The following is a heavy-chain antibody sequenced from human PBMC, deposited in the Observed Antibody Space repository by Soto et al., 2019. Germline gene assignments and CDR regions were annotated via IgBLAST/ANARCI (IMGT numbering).Heavy chain of an antibody. CDR3: ARGQQWLERHWYFHL. V-gene: IGHV3-33*01. Sequence: QVQLVESGGGVVQPGRSLRLSCAASGFTFSSYGMHWVRQAPGKGLEWVAVIWYDGRNKYYADCVKGRFTISIHNSKNTLYLQMNSLRAEGRAVYYCARGQQWLERHWYFHLWGRGTLVTVSS. CDR2: IWYDGRNK. CDR1: GFTFSSYG. J-gene: IGHJ2*01. D-gene: IGHD6-19*01.